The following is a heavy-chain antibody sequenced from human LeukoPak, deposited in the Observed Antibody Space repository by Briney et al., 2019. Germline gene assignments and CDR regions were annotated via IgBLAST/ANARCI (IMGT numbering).Heavy chain of an antibody. D-gene: IGHD7-27*01. J-gene: IGHJ4*02. CDR3: ARPLGKGQDY. CDR2: IKQDGSEK. CDR1: GFTFSSYW. Sequence: GGSLRLSCATSGFTFSSYWMTWVRQALGKGLEWVANIKQDGSEKYYVDSVKGRFTISRDNPKNSLYLQMNSLRAEDTAVYYCARPLGKGQDYWGQGTLVTVSS. V-gene: IGHV3-7*03.